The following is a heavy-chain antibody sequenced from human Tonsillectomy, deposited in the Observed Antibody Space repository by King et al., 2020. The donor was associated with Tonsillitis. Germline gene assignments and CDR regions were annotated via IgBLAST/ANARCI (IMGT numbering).Heavy chain of an antibody. CDR3: AGSGRDYSYGMDV. V-gene: IGHV4-59*01. D-gene: IGHD6-19*01. CDR2: IYYTGST. J-gene: IGHJ6*02. Sequence: MQLQESGPGLVKPSETLSLTCTVSGGSMLKYYWSWIRQPPGKGLEWIGYIYYTGSTNYNPSLKSRGTISIDTSKNQFSLRLSSVTAADTAVYYCAGSGRDYSYGMDVWGQGTTVTVSS. CDR1: GGSMLKYY.